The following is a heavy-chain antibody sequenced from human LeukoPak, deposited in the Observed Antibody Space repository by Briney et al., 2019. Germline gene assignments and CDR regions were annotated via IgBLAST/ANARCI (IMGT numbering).Heavy chain of an antibody. V-gene: IGHV3-11*05. CDR1: GFIFSDYY. D-gene: IGHD6-13*01. J-gene: IGHJ4*02. Sequence: GGSLRLSCAASGFIFSDYYMSWVRQAPGRGLEWGSYISSTSSYTTYADSVKGRFTISRDNAKNSLYLQMNSLRAEDTAVYFCAKAPNTATGTPTLAIDYWGQGTLVTVSS. CDR3: AKAPNTATGTPTLAIDY. CDR2: ISSTSSYT.